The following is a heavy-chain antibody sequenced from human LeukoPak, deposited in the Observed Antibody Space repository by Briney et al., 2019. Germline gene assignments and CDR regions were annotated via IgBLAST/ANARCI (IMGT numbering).Heavy chain of an antibody. CDR3: ARSLSGNWFDP. CDR2: ISAYSGNT. D-gene: IGHD6-25*01. J-gene: IGHJ5*02. V-gene: IGHV1-18*01. CDR1: GYTFTSYG. Sequence: ASVKVSCKASGYTFTSYGISWVRQAPGQGLEWMGWISAYSGNTNYSQKLQGRVTMTTDTSTSTAYMELRSLRSDDTAVYYCARSLSGNWFDPWGQGTLVTVSS.